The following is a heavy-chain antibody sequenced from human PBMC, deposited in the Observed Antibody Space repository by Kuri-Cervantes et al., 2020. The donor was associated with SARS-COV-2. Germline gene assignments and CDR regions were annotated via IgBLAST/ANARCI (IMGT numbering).Heavy chain of an antibody. J-gene: IGHJ4*02. CDR3: ARGLSAGSSWSPIDY. CDR2: IGPSGTTK. Sequence: GGSLRLSCTASGFIFSDYYMTWIRQAPGKGLEWVSNIGPSGTTKYYADSVKGRFTISRDNAKNSLYLQMNCLRAEDTAVYYCARGLSAGSSWSPIDYWGQGTLVTVSS. D-gene: IGHD6-13*01. V-gene: IGHV3-11*04. CDR1: GFIFSDYY.